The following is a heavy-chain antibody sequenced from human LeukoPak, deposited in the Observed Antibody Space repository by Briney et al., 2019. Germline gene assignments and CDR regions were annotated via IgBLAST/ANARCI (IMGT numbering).Heavy chain of an antibody. J-gene: IGHJ4*02. V-gene: IGHV1-69*13. CDR1: GDTGTFSSFA. CDR3: ASFHDSSGYRDY. CDR2: ISPIFATA. D-gene: IGHD3-22*01. Sequence: AASVKVSCKASGDTGTFSSFAINWLRQAPGQGLEWMGGISPIFATANYAQKFQGRLTITADESTSTVYMELNSLRSDDTAVYYCASFHDSSGYRDYWGQGTLVTVSS.